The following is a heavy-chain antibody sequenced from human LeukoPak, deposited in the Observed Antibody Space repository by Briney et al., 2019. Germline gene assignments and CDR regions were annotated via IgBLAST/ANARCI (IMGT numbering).Heavy chain of an antibody. CDR1: GIPFKDYT. D-gene: IGHD2-21*02. CDR3: ARDYFYCGGDCFVDY. CDR2: ISGGSRSI. Sequence: GSLELSFAASGIPFKDYTINWVPQAPGKGLEWVSSISGGSRSIHYVDSVKGRFTISRDNAKNSLYLQMNSLRAEDTAVYYCARDYFYCGGDCFVDYWGQGTLVTVSS. J-gene: IGHJ4*02. V-gene: IGHV3-21*01.